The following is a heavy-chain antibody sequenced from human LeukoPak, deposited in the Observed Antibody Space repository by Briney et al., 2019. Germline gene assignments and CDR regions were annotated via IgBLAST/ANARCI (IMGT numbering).Heavy chain of an antibody. J-gene: IGHJ4*02. Sequence: GGSLRLSCAASGFTFSSYAMSWVRQAPGKGLEWVSVIYSGGSTYYADSVKGRFTISRDNSKNTLYLQMNSLRAEDTAVYYCARDTNTKNWGQGTLVTVSS. V-gene: IGHV3-53*01. CDR3: ARDTNTKN. CDR1: GFTFSSYA. CDR2: IYSGGST.